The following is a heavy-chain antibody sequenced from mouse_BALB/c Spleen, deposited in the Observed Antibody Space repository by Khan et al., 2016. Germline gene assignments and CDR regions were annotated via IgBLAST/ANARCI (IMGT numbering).Heavy chain of an antibody. V-gene: IGHV3-6*02. CDR2: ISYDGSN. Sequence: VQLQESGPGLVKPSQSLSLTCSVTGYSITSGYYWNWIRQFPGNKLEWMGFISYDGSNNYNPSLKNRISITRDTSKNQFFLKLNSVTAEDTATYFCSRGLPPDYWGQGITLTVSS. CDR3: SRGLPPDY. D-gene: IGHD2-13*01. J-gene: IGHJ2*01. CDR1: GYSITSGYY.